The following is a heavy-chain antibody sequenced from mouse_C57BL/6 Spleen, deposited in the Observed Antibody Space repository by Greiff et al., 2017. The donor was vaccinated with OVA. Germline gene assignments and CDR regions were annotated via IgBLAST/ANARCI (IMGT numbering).Heavy chain of an antibody. CDR1: FYPFTSSW. J-gene: IGHJ3*01. CDR2: IDPSDSET. D-gene: IGHD1-1*01. V-gene: IGHV1-52*01. CDR3: ARSITTVESFAY. Sequence: QVQLHPPLSSLFLPFSSFHLSFHSSFYPFTSSWMHWVKQRPIHGLEWIGNIDPSDSETHYNQKFKDKANLTVDKSSSTAYMQLSSRTAEDSAVYYCARSITTVESFAYWGQGTLVTVSA.